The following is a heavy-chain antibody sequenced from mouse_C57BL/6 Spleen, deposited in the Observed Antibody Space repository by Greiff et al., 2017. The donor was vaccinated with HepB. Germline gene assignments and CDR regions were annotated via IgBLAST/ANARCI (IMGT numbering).Heavy chain of an antibody. CDR3: ARSIYYYGSSYLDY. CDR1: GFSLTSYG. CDR2: IWSGGST. J-gene: IGHJ2*01. Sequence: QVQLKESGPGLVQPSQSLSITCTVSGFSLTSYGVHWVRQSPGKGLEWLGVIWSGGSTDYNAAFISRLSISKDNSKSQVFFKMNSLQADDTAIYYCARSIYYYGSSYLDYWGQGTTLTVSS. V-gene: IGHV2-2*01. D-gene: IGHD1-1*01.